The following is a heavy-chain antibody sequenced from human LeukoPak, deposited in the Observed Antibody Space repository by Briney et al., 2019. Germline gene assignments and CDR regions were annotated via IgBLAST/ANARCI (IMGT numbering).Heavy chain of an antibody. Sequence: SETLSLTCTVSGGSISSYYWSWIRQPPGKGLEWIGYIYYSGGTNYNPSLKSRVTISIDTSKNQFSRKLSSVTAADTAVYYCARGDSSDWYLDYWGQGTLVTVSS. CDR1: GGSISSYY. CDR2: IYYSGGT. V-gene: IGHV4-59*08. CDR3: ARGDSSDWYLDY. D-gene: IGHD6-19*01. J-gene: IGHJ4*02.